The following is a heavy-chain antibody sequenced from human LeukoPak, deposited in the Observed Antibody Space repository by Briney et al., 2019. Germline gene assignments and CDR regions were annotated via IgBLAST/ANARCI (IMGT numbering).Heavy chain of an antibody. D-gene: IGHD5-12*01. CDR2: IYHSGST. Sequence: SETLSLTCNVSGYSISSGYYWGWIRQPPGKGLEWIGSIYHSGSTYYNPSLKSRVTISVDTSKNQFSLKLSSVTAADTAVYYCARIPLKVATIYAGYFDYWGQGTLVTVSS. J-gene: IGHJ4*02. CDR1: GYSISSGYY. CDR3: ARIPLKVATIYAGYFDY. V-gene: IGHV4-38-2*02.